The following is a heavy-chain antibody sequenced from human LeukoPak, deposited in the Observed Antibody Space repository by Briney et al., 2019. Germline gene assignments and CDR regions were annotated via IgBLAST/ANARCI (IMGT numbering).Heavy chain of an antibody. Sequence: ASVKVSCKASGYTFTGYYMHWVRQAPGQGLEWMEWINPNSGGTNYAQKFQGRVTMTRDTSISTAYMELSRLRSDDTAVYYCSRERAHSSGWYYFDYWGQGTLVTVSS. V-gene: IGHV1-2*02. CDR3: SRERAHSSGWYYFDY. D-gene: IGHD6-19*01. CDR2: INPNSGGT. CDR1: GYTFTGYY. J-gene: IGHJ4*02.